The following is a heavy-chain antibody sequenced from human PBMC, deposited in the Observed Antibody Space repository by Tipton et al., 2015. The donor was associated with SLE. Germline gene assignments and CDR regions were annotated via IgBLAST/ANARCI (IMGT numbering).Heavy chain of an antibody. V-gene: IGHV3-21*01. Sequence: GSLRLSCAASGFTFSSYAMSWVRQAPGKGLEWVSAISSSSSYIYYADSVKGRFTISRDNSKNSLYLQMNSLRAEDTAVYYCARGGSSGWSGVDYWGQGTLVTVSS. CDR2: ISSSSSYI. J-gene: IGHJ4*02. D-gene: IGHD6-19*01. CDR3: ARGGSSGWSGVDY. CDR1: GFTFSSYA.